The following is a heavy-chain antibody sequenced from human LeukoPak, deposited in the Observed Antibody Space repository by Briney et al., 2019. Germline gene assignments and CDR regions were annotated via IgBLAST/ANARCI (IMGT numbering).Heavy chain of an antibody. CDR1: RFTFSSYA. CDR3: ARGTFFPHCSSTSCYHPFGY. CDR2: ISYDGSNK. J-gene: IGHJ4*02. Sequence: GGSLRLSCAASRFTFSSYAMHWVRQAPGKGLEWVAVISYDGSNKYYADSVKGRFTISRDNSKNTLYLQMNSLRAEDTAVYYCARGTFFPHCSSTSCYHPFGYWGQGTLVTVSS. D-gene: IGHD2-2*01. V-gene: IGHV3-30*04.